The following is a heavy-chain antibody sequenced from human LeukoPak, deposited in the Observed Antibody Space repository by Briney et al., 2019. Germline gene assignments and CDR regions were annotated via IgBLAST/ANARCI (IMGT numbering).Heavy chain of an antibody. J-gene: IGHJ4*02. D-gene: IGHD2-15*01. CDR3: ARHPFATPFDY. V-gene: IGHV4-59*08. CDR2: IYHSGDI. CDR1: GGSIINYY. Sequence: SETLSLTCTVSGGSIINYYWSWIRQPPGKGLEWIGYIYHSGDINHNPSLKSRVTISTDTSKNQFSLELSSVTAADTAVYYCARHPFATPFDYWGQGILVTVSS.